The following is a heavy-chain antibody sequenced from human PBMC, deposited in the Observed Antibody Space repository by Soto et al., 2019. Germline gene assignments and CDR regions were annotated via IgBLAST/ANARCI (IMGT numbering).Heavy chain of an antibody. CDR1: GFTFSTYS. CDR3: ARGETDTISPFDY. V-gene: IGHV3-21*01. D-gene: IGHD1-26*01. J-gene: IGHJ4*02. CDR2: ISSSSSSI. Sequence: GGSLRLSCAASGFTFSTYSMNWVRQAPGKGLEWVSSISSSSSSIYYADSLKGRFTISRDNAKNSLYLQIYSLRVEDTAVYYCARGETDTISPFDYWGQGTLVTVSS.